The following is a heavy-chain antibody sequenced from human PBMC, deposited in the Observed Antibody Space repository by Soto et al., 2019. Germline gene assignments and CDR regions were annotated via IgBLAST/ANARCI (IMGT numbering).Heavy chain of an antibody. V-gene: IGHV4-31*03. CDR1: GGSISSGGYY. D-gene: IGHD2-15*01. J-gene: IGHJ5*02. Sequence: QVQLQESGPGLVKPSQTLSLTCTVSGGSISSGGYYWSWIRQHPGKRLEWIGYIYYSGSTYYNPSPKSRVTISVDTSKNQFSLKLSSVTAADTAVYYCARAVVVVSNWFDPWGQVTLVTVSS. CDR3: ARAVVVVSNWFDP. CDR2: IYYSGST.